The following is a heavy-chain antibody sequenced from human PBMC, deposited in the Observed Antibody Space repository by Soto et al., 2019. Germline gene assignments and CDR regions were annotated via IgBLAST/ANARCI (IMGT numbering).Heavy chain of an antibody. D-gene: IGHD6-25*01. CDR3: AYGSSSAWIDY. CDR1: GDSMRGYHFY. CDR2: AYFSGGNT. Sequence: PSETLSLTCSVSGDSMRGYHFYWGWIRQAPGKGLEWIGSAYFSGGNTYYSPSLKSRVSISVDTSKNEFSLRLTSLTAADTAVYFCAYGSSSAWIDYWGQGTLLTVSS. V-gene: IGHV4-39*01. J-gene: IGHJ4*02.